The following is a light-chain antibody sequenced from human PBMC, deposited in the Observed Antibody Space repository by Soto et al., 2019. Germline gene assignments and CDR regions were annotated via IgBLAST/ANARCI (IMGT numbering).Light chain of an antibody. Sequence: QSALTQPASVSGSPGQSIAISCTGTSSDVGGYNYVSWYQQHPGKAPKLMIYDVTTRPSGVSNRCSGSKSGNTAALTISGLQAEDDADYYCSSYTSDTTGVFGTGTKLTVL. CDR3: SSYTSDTTGV. V-gene: IGLV2-14*03. J-gene: IGLJ1*01. CDR1: SSDVGGYNY. CDR2: DVT.